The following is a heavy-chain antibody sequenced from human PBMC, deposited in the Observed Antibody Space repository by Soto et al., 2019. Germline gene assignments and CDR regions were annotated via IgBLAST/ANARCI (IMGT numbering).Heavy chain of an antibody. Sequence: GGSLRLSCAAGRFTYDDDAMHWDRQAPGKGLEWVSGISWNSGSKGYADSVKGRFTISRDNAKNSLYLQMNSLRAEDTALYYCAKDMGLVGDSNHFDYWGQGTLVTVSS. CDR2: ISWNSGSK. J-gene: IGHJ4*02. CDR3: AKDMGLVGDSNHFDY. V-gene: IGHV3-9*01. CDR1: RFTYDDDA. D-gene: IGHD1-26*01.